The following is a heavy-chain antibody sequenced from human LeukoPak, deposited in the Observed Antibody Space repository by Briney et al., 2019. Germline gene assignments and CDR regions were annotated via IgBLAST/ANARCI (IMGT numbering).Heavy chain of an antibody. V-gene: IGHV3-21*01. D-gene: IGHD6-13*01. Sequence: PGGSLRLSCAASGFTFSNYNMNWVRQAPGKGLEWVSSISSSSSYIYYADSVKGRFTISRHNAKNSLYLQMDSLRAEDTAVYYCARDAAYSRDYYYYYMDVWGKGTTVTVSS. CDR1: GFTFSNYN. J-gene: IGHJ6*03. CDR2: ISSSSSYI. CDR3: ARDAAYSRDYYYYYMDV.